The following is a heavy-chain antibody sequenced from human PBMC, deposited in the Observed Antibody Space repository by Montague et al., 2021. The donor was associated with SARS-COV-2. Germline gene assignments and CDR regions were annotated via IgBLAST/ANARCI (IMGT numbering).Heavy chain of an antibody. CDR3: ARLFPDGTVVATDIPFDS. D-gene: IGHD2-21*02. J-gene: IGHJ4*02. CDR2: IHYIGNT. CDR1: GGSISSYY. Sequence: SETLSLTCTVSGGSISSYYWSWIRQPPGKGLELIGSIHYIGNTYYNPSLESRVTISVDTSENQFSLKLRSVIAADTAVHYCARLFPDGTVVATDIPFDSWGQGTMVTVSS. V-gene: IGHV4-59*08.